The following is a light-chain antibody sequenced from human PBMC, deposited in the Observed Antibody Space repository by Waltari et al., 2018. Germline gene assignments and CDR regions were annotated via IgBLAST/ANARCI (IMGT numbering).Light chain of an antibody. Sequence: DIVMTQSPDSLAVSLGERATINCKSSQGVISSFNNKNYLTWFQQKAGEPPKLLIYWASTREWGVPDRFSGSGSGTDFTLTISGLQAEDVAVYYCQQYSATPPTFGQGTKVEIK. CDR1: QGVISSFNNKNY. J-gene: IGKJ1*01. CDR3: QQYSATPPT. CDR2: WAS. V-gene: IGKV4-1*01.